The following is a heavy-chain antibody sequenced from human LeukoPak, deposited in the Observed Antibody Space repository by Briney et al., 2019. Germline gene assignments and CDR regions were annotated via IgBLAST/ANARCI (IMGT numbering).Heavy chain of an antibody. D-gene: IGHD6-13*01. CDR2: INHSGST. CDR3: ARGGSSSWHNWFDP. CDR1: GGSFSGYY. V-gene: IGHV4-34*01. Sequence: SETLSLTCAVHGGSFSGYYWSWIRQPPGKGLEWIGEINHSGSTNYNPSLKSRVTISVDTSKNQCSLKLSSVTAADTAVYYCARGGSSSWHNWFDPWGQGTLVTVSS. J-gene: IGHJ5*02.